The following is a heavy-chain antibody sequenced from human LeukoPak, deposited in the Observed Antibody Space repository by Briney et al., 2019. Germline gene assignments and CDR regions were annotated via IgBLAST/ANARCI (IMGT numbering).Heavy chain of an antibody. J-gene: IGHJ5*02. CDR3: ARQGPAAIILNWFDP. Sequence: GGSLRLSCAASGFTFSNYAMSWVRQAPGKGPEWVSAITSNGGNTDYADSVKGRFTISRDNSKNTLSLQMNSLRAEDTAVYYCARQGPAAIILNWFDPWGQGTLVTVSS. V-gene: IGHV3-23*01. D-gene: IGHD2-2*01. CDR1: GFTFSNYA. CDR2: ITSNGGNT.